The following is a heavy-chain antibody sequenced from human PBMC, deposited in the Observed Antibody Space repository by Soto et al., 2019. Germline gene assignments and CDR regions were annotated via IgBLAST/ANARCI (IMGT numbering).Heavy chain of an antibody. D-gene: IGHD5-18*01. CDR3: ARDGSTSWYSYDYHGMDV. CDR1: GFTFRTYW. Sequence: EVQLVESGGGLVQPGGSLRLSCGASGFTFRTYWLSWVRQVPGTGLEWVANINQDGSEKNYVDSVKGRFTISRDNAKNSLHLQMSSLRAEDTALYYCARDGSTSWYSYDYHGMDVWGQGTTVTVSS. J-gene: IGHJ6*02. V-gene: IGHV3-7*05. CDR2: INQDGSEK.